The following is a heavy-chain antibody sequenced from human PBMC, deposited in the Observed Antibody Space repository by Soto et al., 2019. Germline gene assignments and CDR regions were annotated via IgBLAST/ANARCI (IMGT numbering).Heavy chain of an antibody. D-gene: IGHD4-17*01. CDR2: ISSSSSYI. CDR3: ARAVGDYEYFQH. Sequence: EVQLVESGGGLVKPGGSLRLSCAASGFTFSSYSVNWVRQAPGKGLEWVSSISSSSSYIYYADSVKGRFTISRDNAKNSLYLQMNSLRAEDTAVYYCARAVGDYEYFQHWGQGTLVTVSS. V-gene: IGHV3-21*01. J-gene: IGHJ1*01. CDR1: GFTFSSYS.